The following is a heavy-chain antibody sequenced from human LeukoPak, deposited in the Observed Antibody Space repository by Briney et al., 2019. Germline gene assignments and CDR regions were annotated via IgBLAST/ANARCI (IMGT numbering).Heavy chain of an antibody. D-gene: IGHD6-13*01. Sequence: GGSLRLSCAASGFTFSNAWMSWVRQAPGKVLEWVGRIKSKTDGGTTDYAAPVKGRFTISRADSKNTLYLQLNSLKTEDTAVYYCTTENNSRSWYYYYYYYMDVWGKGTTVTISS. J-gene: IGHJ6*03. CDR2: IKSKTDGGTT. V-gene: IGHV3-15*01. CDR3: TTENNSRSWYYYYYYYMDV. CDR1: GFTFSNAW.